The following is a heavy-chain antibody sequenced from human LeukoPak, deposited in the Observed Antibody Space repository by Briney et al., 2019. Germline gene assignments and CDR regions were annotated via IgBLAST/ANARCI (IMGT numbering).Heavy chain of an antibody. Sequence: PSETLSLTCTVSGGSISSSSYYWGWIRQPPGKGLEWIGSIYYSGSTYYNPSLKSRVTISVDTSKNQFSLKLSSVTAADTAVYYCARRGRREIWSGYSPQAQDAFDIWGQGTMVTVSS. CDR2: IYYSGST. CDR3: ARRGRREIWSGYSPQAQDAFDI. J-gene: IGHJ3*02. V-gene: IGHV4-39*01. CDR1: GGSISSSSYY. D-gene: IGHD3-3*01.